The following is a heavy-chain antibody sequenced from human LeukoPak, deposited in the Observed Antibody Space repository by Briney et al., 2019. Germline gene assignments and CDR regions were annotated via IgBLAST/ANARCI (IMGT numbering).Heavy chain of an antibody. Sequence: GGPLRLSCAASGFTFFNYGMHWVRQALGKGLDWVALIWNDGSYKYYADPVKGRFTISRDNPKNTLYLQMNSLRAEDTAIYYCAKVVQYTASTGTGLDYWGQGTLVTVSS. CDR3: AKVVQYTASTGTGLDY. CDR2: IWNDGSYK. CDR1: GFTFFNYG. D-gene: IGHD6-13*01. V-gene: IGHV3-33*06. J-gene: IGHJ4*02.